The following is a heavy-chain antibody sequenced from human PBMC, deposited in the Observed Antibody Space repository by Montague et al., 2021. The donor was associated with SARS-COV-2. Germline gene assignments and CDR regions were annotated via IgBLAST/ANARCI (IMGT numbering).Heavy chain of an antibody. J-gene: IGHJ6*02. D-gene: IGHD3-9*01. V-gene: IGHV4-59*01. CDR2: IDYSEST. CDR1: GGSISTYY. Sequence: SETLSLTCTVSGGSISTYYWNWIRQFPGKGLEWIGYIDYSESTNYNPSLLSRVIISVDRSKIQFSLKLNSVTAADTAIYYCARLPYDNSYGMDVWGQGTTVTVSS. CDR3: ARLPYDNSYGMDV.